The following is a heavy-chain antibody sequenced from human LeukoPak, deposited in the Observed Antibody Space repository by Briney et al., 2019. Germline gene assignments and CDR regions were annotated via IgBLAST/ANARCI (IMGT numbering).Heavy chain of an antibody. CDR2: IYYSGST. Sequence: SETLSLTCIVSGGSISSYYWSWIRQPPGKGLEWIGYIYYSGSTNYNPSLKSRVTISVDTSKNQFSLKLSSVTAADTAVYYCAREGLNMVRGVIPKEAWGWFDPWGQGTLVTVSS. D-gene: IGHD3-10*01. CDR3: AREGLNMVRGVIPKEAWGWFDP. J-gene: IGHJ5*02. CDR1: GGSISSYY. V-gene: IGHV4-59*12.